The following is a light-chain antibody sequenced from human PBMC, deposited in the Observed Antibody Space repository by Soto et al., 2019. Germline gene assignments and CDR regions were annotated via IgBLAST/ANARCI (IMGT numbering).Light chain of an antibody. Sequence: QSVLTQPPSASGTPGQRVTISCSGNSSNIGSYTVNWYQQLPGTAPKLLIYSNNQRPSGVPDRFSGSKSGTSASLAISGLQSEDEADYYCAPWDDSLNGPVFGGGTKLTVL. CDR3: APWDDSLNGPV. CDR1: SSNIGSYT. V-gene: IGLV1-44*01. CDR2: SNN. J-gene: IGLJ3*02.